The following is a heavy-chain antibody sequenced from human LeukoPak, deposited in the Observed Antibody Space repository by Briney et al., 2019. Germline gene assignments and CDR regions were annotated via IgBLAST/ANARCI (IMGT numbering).Heavy chain of an antibody. CDR3: ARDSGYYYSHDAFDI. J-gene: IGHJ3*02. Sequence: GGSLRLSCAASGFTFSSYAMHWVRQAPGKGLEWVAVISYDGSNKYYADSVKGRFTISRDNSKNTLYLQMNSLRAEDTAVYYCARDSGYYYSHDAFDIWGQGTMVTVSS. V-gene: IGHV3-30-3*01. CDR2: ISYDGSNK. D-gene: IGHD3-22*01. CDR1: GFTFSSYA.